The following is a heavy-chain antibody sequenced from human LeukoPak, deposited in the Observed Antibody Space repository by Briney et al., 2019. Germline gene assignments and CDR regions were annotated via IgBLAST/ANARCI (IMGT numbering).Heavy chain of an antibody. J-gene: IGHJ3*02. D-gene: IGHD3/OR15-3a*01. CDR2: MNPDTGST. Sequence: ASVKVSCKAAGYSFTSFHINWVRQAPGQGPEWMGWMNPDTGSTGFAQKFQGRLTISQSSSIDTVYMELNSLTSEDTAVYYCARRGLVAGIYDLVYGFDIWGQGTMVTVSS. CDR1: GYSFTSFH. CDR3: ARRGLVAGIYDLVYGFDI. V-gene: IGHV1-8*03.